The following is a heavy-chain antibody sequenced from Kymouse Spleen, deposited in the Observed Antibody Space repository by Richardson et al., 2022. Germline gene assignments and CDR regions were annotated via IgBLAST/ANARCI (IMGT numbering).Heavy chain of an antibody. D-gene: IGHD3-9*01. Sequence: QLQLQESGPGLVKPSETLSLTCTVSGGSISSSSYYWGWIRQPPGKGLEWIGSIYYSGSTYYNPSLKSRVTISVDTSKNQFSLKLSSVTAADTAVYYCARPYYDILTGYYNPDAFDIWGQGTMVTVSS. CDR3: ARPYYDILTGYYNPDAFDI. CDR2: IYYSGST. J-gene: IGHJ3*02. V-gene: IGHV4-39*01. CDR1: GGSISSSSYY.